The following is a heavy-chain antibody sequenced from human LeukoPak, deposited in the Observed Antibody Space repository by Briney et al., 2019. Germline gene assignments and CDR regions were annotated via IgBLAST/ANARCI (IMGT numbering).Heavy chain of an antibody. CDR1: GFTFSSYA. J-gene: IGHJ3*02. CDR3: AKDETYYDFWSGYADAFDI. D-gene: IGHD3-3*01. Sequence: GGSLRLSCAASGFTFSSYAMSCVRQAPGKGLESVSAISCSGGSTYYADSVKGRFTISRDNSKNTLYLQMNSLRAEDTAVYYCAKDETYYDFWSGYADAFDIWGQGTMVTVSS. V-gene: IGHV3-23*01. CDR2: ISCSGGST.